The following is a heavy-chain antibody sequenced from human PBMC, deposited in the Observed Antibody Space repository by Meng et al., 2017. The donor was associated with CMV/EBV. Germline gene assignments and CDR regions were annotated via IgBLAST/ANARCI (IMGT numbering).Heavy chain of an antibody. V-gene: IGHV3-21*01. CDR3: ARNYVPAAISGDAFDI. Sequence: GGSLRLSCAASGFTFSSYSMNWVRQAPGKGLEWVSSISSSSSYIYYADSVKGRFTISRDYAKNSLYLQMNSLRAEDTAVYYCARNYVPAAISGDAFDIWGQGTVVTVSS. J-gene: IGHJ3*02. CDR2: ISSSSSYI. D-gene: IGHD2-2*01. CDR1: GFTFSSYS.